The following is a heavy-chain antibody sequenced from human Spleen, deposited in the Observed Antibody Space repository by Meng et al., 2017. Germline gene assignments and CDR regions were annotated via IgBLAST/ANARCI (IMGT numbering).Heavy chain of an antibody. CDR3: TRETGVAVAGIDAFDI. J-gene: IGHJ3*02. CDR2: ISSRGSTI. CDR1: GLTFNNYQ. D-gene: IGHD6-13*01. Sequence: GGSLRLSCAASGLTFNNYQMNWVRQVAGKGLEWISYISSRGSTIYYAHSVRGRFTISRDNAKNSLYLQMSSLRAEDTAVYYCTRETGVAVAGIDAFDIWGQGTMVTVSS. V-gene: IGHV3-48*03.